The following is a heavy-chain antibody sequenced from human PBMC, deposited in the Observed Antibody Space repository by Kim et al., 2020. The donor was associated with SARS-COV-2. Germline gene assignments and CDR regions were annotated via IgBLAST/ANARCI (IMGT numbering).Heavy chain of an antibody. CDR2: ISDYGGST. D-gene: IGHD3-22*01. V-gene: IGHV3-23*01. Sequence: GGSLRLSCAASAFTFRNFGMSWVRQAPGKGLKWVSGISDYGGSTYYADSVKGRFTISRDNSKNTLYLQMNSLRVENTAIYYCAKDRGSGYPNFFDYWGQETLVTVSS. CDR3: AKDRGSGYPNFFDY. J-gene: IGHJ4*02. CDR1: AFTFRNFG.